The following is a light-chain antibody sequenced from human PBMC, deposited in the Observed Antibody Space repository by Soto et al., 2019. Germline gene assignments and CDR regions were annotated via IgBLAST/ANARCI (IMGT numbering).Light chain of an antibody. V-gene: IGLV4-60*02. Sequence: QSVLTQSSSASASLGSSVKLTCTLSSGHSSYIIAWHQQQPGKAPRYLMKLEGSGSYNKGSGVPDRFSGSGSGADRYLTISNLQFEDEADYYCETWDGDTRVFGGGTKLTVL. J-gene: IGLJ3*02. CDR3: ETWDGDTRV. CDR1: SGHSSYI. CDR2: LEGSGSY.